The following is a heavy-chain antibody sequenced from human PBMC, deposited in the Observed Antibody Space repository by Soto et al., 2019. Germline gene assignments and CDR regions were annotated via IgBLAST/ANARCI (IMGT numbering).Heavy chain of an antibody. J-gene: IGHJ6*02. CDR1: GFTFSSYG. Sequence: GGSLRLSCAASGFTFSSYGMHWVRQAPGKGLEWVAVISYDGSNKYYADSVKGRFTISRDNSKNTLYLQMNSLRAEDTAVYYCAKDPVLRGPYYYGRDVWGQGTTVTVSS. D-gene: IGHD3-16*01. V-gene: IGHV3-30*18. CDR3: AKDPVLRGPYYYGRDV. CDR2: ISYDGSNK.